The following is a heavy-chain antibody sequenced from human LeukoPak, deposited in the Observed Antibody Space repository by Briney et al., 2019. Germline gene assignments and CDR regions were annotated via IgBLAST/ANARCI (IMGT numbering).Heavy chain of an antibody. Sequence: GGSLRLSCAASGFTVSSNYMSWVRQAPGKGLEWVSVIYSGGSTYYADSVKGRFTISRDNSKNTLYLQMNSLRAEDTAVYYCARVKIYGGNSNRFDPWGQGTLVTVSS. D-gene: IGHD4-23*01. CDR3: ARVKIYGGNSNRFDP. V-gene: IGHV3-53*01. CDR1: GFTVSSNY. CDR2: IYSGGST. J-gene: IGHJ5*02.